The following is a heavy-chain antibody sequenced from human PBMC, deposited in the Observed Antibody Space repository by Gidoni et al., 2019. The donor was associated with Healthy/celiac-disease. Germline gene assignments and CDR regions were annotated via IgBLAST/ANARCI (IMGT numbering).Heavy chain of an antibody. CDR3: ARDRWGMTTKMKNYFDY. Sequence: SVSSGSYYWSWIRQPPGKGLEWSGYIYYSGSTNYNPSLKSRVTISVDTSKNQFSLKLSSVTAADTAVYYCARDRWGMTTKMKNYFDYWGQGTLVTVSS. CDR2: IYYSGST. D-gene: IGHD4-17*01. CDR1: SVSSGSYY. J-gene: IGHJ4*02. V-gene: IGHV4-61*01.